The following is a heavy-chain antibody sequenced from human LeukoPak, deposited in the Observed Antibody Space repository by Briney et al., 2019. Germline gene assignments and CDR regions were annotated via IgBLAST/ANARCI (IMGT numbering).Heavy chain of an antibody. CDR2: ISGSGGST. CDR3: ARYGSGSYYPRFDY. Sequence: PGGSLRLSCAASGFTFSSYAMSWVRQAPGKGLEWVSAISGSGGSTYYADSVKGRFTISRDNSKNTLYLQMNSLRAEGTAVYYCARYGSGSYYPRFDYWGQGTLVTVSS. D-gene: IGHD3-10*01. CDR1: GFTFSSYA. J-gene: IGHJ4*02. V-gene: IGHV3-23*01.